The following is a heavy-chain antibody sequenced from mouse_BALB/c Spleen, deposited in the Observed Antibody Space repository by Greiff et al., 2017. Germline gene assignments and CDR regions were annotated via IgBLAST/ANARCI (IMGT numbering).Heavy chain of an antibody. D-gene: IGHD2-14*01. CDR1: GYTFTSYW. CDR2: IYPSDSYT. Sequence: QVQLQQPGAELVKPGASVKLSCKASGYTFTSYWINWVKQRPGQGLEWIGNIYPSDSYTNYNQKFKDKATLTVDKSSSTAYMQLSSPTSEDSAVYYFTRGYDVGAMDYWGQGTSGTVSS. J-gene: IGHJ4*01. CDR3: TRGYDVGAMDY. V-gene: IGHV1-69*02.